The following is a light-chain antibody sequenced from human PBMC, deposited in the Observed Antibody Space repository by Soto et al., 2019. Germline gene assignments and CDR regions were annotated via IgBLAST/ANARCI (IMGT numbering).Light chain of an antibody. V-gene: IGKV3-11*01. J-gene: IGKJ5*01. CDR2: DAS. CDR3: QQRSNWPIT. CDR1: QSFSSY. Sequence: EIVLTQSPATLSLSPGERATLSCRASQSFSSYLAWYQQKPGQAPRLLIYDASNRATGIPARFSGSGSGTDFTLNISSLEPEDFAVYYCQQRSNWPITFGQGTRLEIK.